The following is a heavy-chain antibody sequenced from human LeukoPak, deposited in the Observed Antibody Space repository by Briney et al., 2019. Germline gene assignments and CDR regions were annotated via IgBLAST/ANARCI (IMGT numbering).Heavy chain of an antibody. V-gene: IGHV1-18*01. CDR2: ISAYNGNI. D-gene: IGHD4-11*01. J-gene: IGHJ4*02. Sequence: ASVKVSCKASGYTFTSYGLNWVRQAPGQGPEWMGWISAYNGNINYAQKFQGRLTLTTEKSTSTGYMELRSLRSDDTAVYYCARGLQIGFLEYWGQGTLVTVSS. CDR1: GYTFTSYG. CDR3: ARGLQIGFLEY.